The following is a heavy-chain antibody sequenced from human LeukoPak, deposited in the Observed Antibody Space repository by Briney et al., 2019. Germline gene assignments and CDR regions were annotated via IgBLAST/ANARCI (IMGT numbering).Heavy chain of an antibody. CDR2: ISGGGST. V-gene: IGHV3-23*01. J-gene: IGHJ3*02. Sequence: PGGSLRLSCAASGITFSSYAMTWVRQAPGKGLEWVSAISGGGSTYYADSVKGRFTISRDNSKNALYLQMNSLRAEDTAVYYCAKSRWETYAVRAFDIWGQGTMVTVSS. D-gene: IGHD1-26*01. CDR1: GITFSSYA. CDR3: AKSRWETYAVRAFDI.